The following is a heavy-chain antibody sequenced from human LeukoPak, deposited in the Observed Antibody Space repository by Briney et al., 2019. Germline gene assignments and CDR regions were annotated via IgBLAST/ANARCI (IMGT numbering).Heavy chain of an antibody. CDR1: GFTFSSYG. J-gene: IGHJ4*02. V-gene: IGHV3-33*01. D-gene: IGHD5-18*01. Sequence: GGSLRLSCAASGFTFSSYGMHWVRQAPGKGLEWVAVIWYDGSNKCYADSVKGRFTISRDNSKNTLYLQMNSLRAEDTAVYYCARPHPRQTYSYGYYFDYWGQGTLVTVSS. CDR2: IWYDGSNK. CDR3: ARPHPRQTYSYGYYFDY.